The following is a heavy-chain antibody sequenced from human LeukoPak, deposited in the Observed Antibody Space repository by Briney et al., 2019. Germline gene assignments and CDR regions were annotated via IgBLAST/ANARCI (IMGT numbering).Heavy chain of an antibody. Sequence: GGSLRLSCAASGFTFSNYSMNWVRQAPGKGLEWVSYISGSSSVIYYADSVKGRFTISRDNAKNSLYLQMNSLRAEDTAVYYCAREYSSSSGRSFDYWGQGTLVTVSS. CDR3: AREYSSSSGRSFDY. CDR1: GFTFSNYS. V-gene: IGHV3-48*01. J-gene: IGHJ4*02. D-gene: IGHD6-6*01. CDR2: ISGSSSVI.